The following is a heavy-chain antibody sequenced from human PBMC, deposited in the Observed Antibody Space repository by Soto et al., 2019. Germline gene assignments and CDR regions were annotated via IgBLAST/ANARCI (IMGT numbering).Heavy chain of an antibody. CDR1: GFTFSSYS. V-gene: IGHV3-48*02. J-gene: IGHJ5*02. CDR2: ISSSSSTI. D-gene: IGHD1-26*01. CDR3: ASEGGSLNWFDP. Sequence: EVQLVESGGGLVQPGGSLRLSCAASGFTFSSYSMNWVRQAPGKGLEWVSYISSSSSTIYYADSVKGRFTISRDNAKNSLYLNRNSLRDEDTAVYFCASEGGSLNWFDPWGQGALVTVSS.